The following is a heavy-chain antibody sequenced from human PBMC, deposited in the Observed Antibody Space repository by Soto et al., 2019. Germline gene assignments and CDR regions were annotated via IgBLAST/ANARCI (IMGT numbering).Heavy chain of an antibody. CDR2: FDPEDGET. CDR3: ATDSRGWYRGTDFDY. J-gene: IGHJ4*02. V-gene: IGHV1-24*01. Sequence: ASVKVSCKVSGYTLTELSMHWVRQAPGKGLEWMGGFDPEDGETIYAQKFQGRVTMTEDTSTDTAYMELSSLGSEDTAVYYCATDSRGWYRGTDFDYWGQGTLVTVSS. CDR1: GYTLTELS. D-gene: IGHD6-19*01.